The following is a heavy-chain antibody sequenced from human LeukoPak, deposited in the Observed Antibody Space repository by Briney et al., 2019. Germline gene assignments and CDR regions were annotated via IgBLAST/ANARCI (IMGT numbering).Heavy chain of an antibody. J-gene: IGHJ4*02. CDR3: AKDLWGLEWKLLSPFDY. Sequence: GGSLRLSCAASGFTFSSYAMSWVRQAPGKGLEWVSAISGSGGSTYYADSVKGRFTISRDNPKNTLYLQMNSLRAEDTAVYYCAKDLWGLEWKLLSPFDYWGQGTLVTVSS. CDR2: ISGSGGST. D-gene: IGHD1-26*01. V-gene: IGHV3-23*01. CDR1: GFTFSSYA.